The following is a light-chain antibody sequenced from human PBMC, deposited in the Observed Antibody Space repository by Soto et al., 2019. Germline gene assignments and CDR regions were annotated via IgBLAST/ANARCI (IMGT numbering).Light chain of an antibody. CDR3: QQYGTSPRM. CDR1: QSVSSN. V-gene: IGKV3-15*01. J-gene: IGKJ1*01. CDR2: GAS. Sequence: EIVMTQSPATLSVSPGERATLSCRASQSVSSNLAWYQQKPGQAPRLLIYGASTRATGIPARFSGSGSGTDFTLTISRLEPEDFAVYYCQQYGTSPRMFGQGTKVDI.